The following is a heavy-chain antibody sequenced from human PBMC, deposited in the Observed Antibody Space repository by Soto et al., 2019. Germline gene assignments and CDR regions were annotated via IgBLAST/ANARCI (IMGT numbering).Heavy chain of an antibody. D-gene: IGHD6-6*01. CDR3: ARDDTFSTRYSSSGFDP. CDR1: GSTFSSYG. CDR2: IWYDGSNK. J-gene: IGHJ5*02. Sequence: GGSLRLSCAASGSTFSSYGMHWVRQAPGKGLEWVAVIWYDGSNKYYADSVKGRFTISRDNSKNTLYLQMNSLRAEDTAVYYCARDDTFSTRYSSSGFDPWGQGTLVTVSS. V-gene: IGHV3-33*01.